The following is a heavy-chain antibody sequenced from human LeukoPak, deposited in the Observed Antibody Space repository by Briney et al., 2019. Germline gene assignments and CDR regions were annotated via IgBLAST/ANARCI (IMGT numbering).Heavy chain of an antibody. CDR3: ARDWFYGGTPMEWGYFDY. D-gene: IGHD5-18*01. J-gene: IGHJ4*02. CDR2: INPSGGST. CDR1: GYTFTSYY. Sequence: ASVKVSCKASGYTFTSYYMHWVRQAPGQGLEWMGVINPSGGSTSYAQKFQGRVTMTRDTSTRTVYMELSSLRSEDTAVYYCARDWFYGGTPMEWGYFDYWGQGTLVTVSS. V-gene: IGHV1-46*01.